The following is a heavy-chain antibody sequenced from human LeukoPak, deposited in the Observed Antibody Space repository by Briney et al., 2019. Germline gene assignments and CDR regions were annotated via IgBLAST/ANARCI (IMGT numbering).Heavy chain of an antibody. CDR2: IYYSGST. J-gene: IGHJ4*02. CDR3: ARLYYDSSGYFDY. V-gene: IGHV4-59*01. D-gene: IGHD3-22*01. Sequence: SETLSLTCTVSGGSISSYYWSWIRQPPGKGLEWIGYIYYSGSTNYNPSLKSRVTISVDTSKNQFSLKLSSVTAADTAVYYCARLYYDSSGYFDYWGQGTLVTVSS. CDR1: GGSISSYY.